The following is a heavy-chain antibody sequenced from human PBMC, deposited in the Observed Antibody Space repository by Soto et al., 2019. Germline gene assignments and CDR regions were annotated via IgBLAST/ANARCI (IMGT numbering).Heavy chain of an antibody. CDR3: AKEKISTSCCNWFDP. Sequence: GGSLRLSCAASGFTFSSYAMHWVRQTPGKGLEWVALISYDGTDKYYTDSVKGRFTISRDDSKNTLYLQMNSLRAEDTAVYYCAKEKISTSCCNWFDPWGQGTLVTVSS. V-gene: IGHV3-30-3*01. CDR1: GFTFSSYA. J-gene: IGHJ5*02. CDR2: ISYDGTDK. D-gene: IGHD2-2*01.